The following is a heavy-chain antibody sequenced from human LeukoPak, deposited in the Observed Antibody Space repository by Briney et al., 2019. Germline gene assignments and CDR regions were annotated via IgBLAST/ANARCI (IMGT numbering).Heavy chain of an antibody. D-gene: IGHD1-1*01. Sequence: ASVKVSCKASGYTFTGYYIYWVRQAPGQGLEWMGWINPNSGDTNYAQKFQGRVTMTRDTSISTVYMELSSLRSDDTAVYFCARDWNGAQFGFDPWGQGTLVTVSS. CDR2: INPNSGDT. CDR3: ARDWNGAQFGFDP. V-gene: IGHV1-2*02. J-gene: IGHJ5*02. CDR1: GYTFTGYY.